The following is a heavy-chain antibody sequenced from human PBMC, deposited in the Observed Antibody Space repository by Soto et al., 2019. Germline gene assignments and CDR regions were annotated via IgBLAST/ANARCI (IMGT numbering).Heavy chain of an antibody. V-gene: IGHV3-30*18. Sequence: QVQLVESGGGVVQPGRSLRLSCAASGFTFSSYGMHWVRQAPGKGLEWVAFISYHGSNEYYADSVKGRFTISRDNSKNTLYLQMNSLRAEDTAVYYCAKAMGGYYYDSSGYSSYYGMDVWGQGTTVTVSS. D-gene: IGHD3-22*01. CDR2: ISYHGSNE. CDR3: AKAMGGYYYDSSGYSSYYGMDV. CDR1: GFTFSSYG. J-gene: IGHJ6*02.